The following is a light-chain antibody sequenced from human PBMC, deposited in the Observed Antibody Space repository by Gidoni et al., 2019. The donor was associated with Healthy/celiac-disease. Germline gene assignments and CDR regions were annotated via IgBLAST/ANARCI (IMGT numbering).Light chain of an antibody. J-gene: IGKJ4*01. CDR3: QQYNNWPPLT. CDR1: QSVSSN. CDR2: GAS. V-gene: IGKV3-15*01. Sequence: ELVMTPSPATLSVSPGERATLSCRASQSVSSNLAWYQQKPGQAPRLLIYGASTRATGSPARFSGSRSGTEFTLTISSLQSEDFAVYYCQQYNNWPPLTFGGGTKVEIK.